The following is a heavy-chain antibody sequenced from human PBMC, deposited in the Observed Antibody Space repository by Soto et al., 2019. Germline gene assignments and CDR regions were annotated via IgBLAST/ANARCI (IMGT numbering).Heavy chain of an antibody. J-gene: IGHJ6*02. D-gene: IGHD2-2*01. CDR3: ALLSSTAMDV. CDR1: GGTFDAYT. V-gene: IGHV1-69*01. Sequence: QVQLVQSGAEVRKPGSSVRVSCKASGGTFDAYTITWVRQAPGQGLEWMGGIIPLFGTANYAQKFQGRVTITADESTTAAHMGLSSLGSEDKAVYFGALLSSTAMDVWGQGTRVTISS. CDR2: IIPLFGTA.